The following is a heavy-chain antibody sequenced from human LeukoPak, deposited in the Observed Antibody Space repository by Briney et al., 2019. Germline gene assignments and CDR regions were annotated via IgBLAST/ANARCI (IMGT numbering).Heavy chain of an antibody. CDR3: AKASCSSTSCYLDY. Sequence: GGALRLSCVAPGFTFISYGLHWVREAPGEGRGWVAFIRYDGSNKYYADSVKGRFTISRDNSKNTLYLQMNSLRAEDTAVYYCAKASCSSTSCYLDYWGQGTLVTVSS. J-gene: IGHJ4*02. CDR1: GFTFISYG. CDR2: IRYDGSNK. V-gene: IGHV3-30*02. D-gene: IGHD2-2*01.